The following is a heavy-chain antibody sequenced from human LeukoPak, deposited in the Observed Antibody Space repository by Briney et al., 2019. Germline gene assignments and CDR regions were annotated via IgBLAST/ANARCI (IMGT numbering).Heavy chain of an antibody. CDR2: ISSSSSYI. V-gene: IGHV3-21*01. D-gene: IGHD3-10*01. CDR1: GFIFDDYD. CDR3: AREGYDSGRHWFDP. Sequence: GGSLRLSCEASGFIFDDYDMSWVRQAPGKGLEWVSSISSSSSYIYYADSVKGRFTISRDNAMNSLYLQMNSLRAEDTAVYYCAREGYDSGRHWFDPWGQGTLVTVSS. J-gene: IGHJ5*02.